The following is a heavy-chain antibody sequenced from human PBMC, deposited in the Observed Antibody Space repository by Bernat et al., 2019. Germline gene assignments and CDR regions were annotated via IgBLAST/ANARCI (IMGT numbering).Heavy chain of an antibody. V-gene: IGHV3-74*01. CDR3: ARASLWFREFPLDV. D-gene: IGHD3-10*01. Sequence: EVQLVESGGGLVQPGGSLRLSCAASGFTFSSYWMHWVRQAPGKGLVWVSRINSDGSNTSYADSVKGRFTISRDNAKNTLYLQMNSLRAEDTAVYYCARASLWFREFPLDVWGKGTTVTVSS. CDR2: INSDGSNT. J-gene: IGHJ6*04. CDR1: GFTFSSYW.